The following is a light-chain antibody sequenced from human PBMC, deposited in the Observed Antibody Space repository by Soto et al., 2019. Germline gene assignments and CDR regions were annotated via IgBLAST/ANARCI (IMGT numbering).Light chain of an antibody. Sequence: DIQMTQSPSSLSASVGDRVTITCRASQGIRNDLDWYQQKPGKAPKRLIYSASSLQSGVPSRFSGSGSGTEFTLTISSLQPEDFATYYCLQHNSYPYAFGQGTKLEIK. V-gene: IGKV1-17*01. CDR3: LQHNSYPYA. CDR1: QGIRND. J-gene: IGKJ2*01. CDR2: SAS.